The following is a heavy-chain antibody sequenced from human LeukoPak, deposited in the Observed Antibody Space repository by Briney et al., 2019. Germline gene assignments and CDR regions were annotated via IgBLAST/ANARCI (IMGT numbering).Heavy chain of an antibody. CDR3: ARSIPYGTTWYGRSDY. V-gene: IGHV3-7*03. CDR2: IKPDGTTK. D-gene: IGHD6-13*01. Sequence: GGSLRLSCAASGFPFSSYSMTWVRQAPGKGLEWVANIKPDGTTKFYVDSVKGRFTISRDNALNSLYLQMNSLRAEETAIYYCARSIPYGTTWYGRSDYWGQGPLVTVSS. CDR1: GFPFSSYS. J-gene: IGHJ4*02.